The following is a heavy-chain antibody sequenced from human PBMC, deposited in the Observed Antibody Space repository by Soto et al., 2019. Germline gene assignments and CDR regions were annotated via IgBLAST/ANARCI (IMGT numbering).Heavy chain of an antibody. Sequence: PSETLSLTCGVSGLSITSNNYWAWIRQSPGKGLEWIGSRSHSGSTYYNPSLDSRVTISADTSKNQFSLRLTSVTAADTAVYYCARDQNIMWFFSWGQGTLVTVSS. CDR3: ARDQNIMWFFS. J-gene: IGHJ5*01. CDR2: RSHSGST. CDR1: GLSITSNNY. V-gene: IGHV4-38-2*02.